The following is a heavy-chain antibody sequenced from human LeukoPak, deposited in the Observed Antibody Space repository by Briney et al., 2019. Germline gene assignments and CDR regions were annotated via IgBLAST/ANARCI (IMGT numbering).Heavy chain of an antibody. V-gene: IGHV3-23*01. D-gene: IGHD1-26*01. J-gene: IGHJ4*02. CDR3: ARDPGGVGATGY. CDR1: GFTFSSYG. Sequence: GGSLRLSCAASGFTFSSYGMSWVRQTPGKGLEWVSTTTGTTTATYYADSVKGRFTISRDNSKNTLYLQMNSLRAEDTAVYYCARDPGGVGATGYWGQGTLVTVSS. CDR2: TTGTTTAT.